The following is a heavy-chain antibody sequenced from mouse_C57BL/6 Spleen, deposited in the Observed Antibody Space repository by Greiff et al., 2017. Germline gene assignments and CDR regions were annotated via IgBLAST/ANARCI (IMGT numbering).Heavy chain of an antibody. CDR1: GYTFTDYN. CDR3: AREDYYGSSYAMDY. J-gene: IGHJ4*01. Sequence: SGPELVKPGASVKIPCKASGYTFTDYNMDWVKQSHGKSLEWIGDINPNNGGTIYNQKFKGKATLTVDKSSSTAYMELRSLTSEDTAVYYCAREDYYGSSYAMDYWGQGTSVTVSS. V-gene: IGHV1-18*01. D-gene: IGHD1-1*01. CDR2: INPNNGGT.